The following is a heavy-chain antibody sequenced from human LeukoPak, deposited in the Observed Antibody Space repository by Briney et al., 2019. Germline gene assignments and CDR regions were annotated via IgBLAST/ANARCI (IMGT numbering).Heavy chain of an antibody. CDR1: GFTFSDYA. J-gene: IGHJ6*03. CDR3: ARAATPVSPYYYYYYMDV. CDR2: ISGGSSGST. Sequence: GESLKISCAASGFTFSDYAMSWVRQAPGKGLEWLSVISGGSSGSTYYADSVTGRFTVSRDNSKNTVYLQMNSLRAEDTAVYYCARAATPVSPYYYYYYMDVWGKGTTVTISS. V-gene: IGHV3-23*01.